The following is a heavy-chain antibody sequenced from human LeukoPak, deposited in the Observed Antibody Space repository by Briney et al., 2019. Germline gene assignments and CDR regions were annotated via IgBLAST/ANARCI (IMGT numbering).Heavy chain of an antibody. V-gene: IGHV4-34*01. J-gene: IGHJ3*02. CDR3: ARDPYGDCSLPSAFDI. D-gene: IGHD2-21*02. Sequence: SETLSLTCAVYGGSFSGYYWSWIRQPPGKGLEWIGEINHSGSTNYNPSLKSRVTISVDTSKNQFSLKLSSVTAADTAVYYCARDPYGDCSLPSAFDIWGQGTMVTVSS. CDR1: GGSFSGYY. CDR2: INHSGST.